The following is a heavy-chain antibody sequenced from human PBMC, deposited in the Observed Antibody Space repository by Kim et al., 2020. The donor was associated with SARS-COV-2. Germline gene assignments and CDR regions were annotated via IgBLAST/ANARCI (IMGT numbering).Heavy chain of an antibody. D-gene: IGHD3-22*01. V-gene: IGHV4-39*07. CDR2: IYYSGST. Sequence: SETLSRTCTVSGGSISSSSYYWGWIRQPPGKGLEWIGSIYYSGSTYYNPSLKSRVTISVDTSKNQFSLKLSSVSAADTAVYYSARGHFYSSGYLRCDYWG. CDR1: GGSISSSSYY. J-gene: IGHJ4*01. CDR3: ARGHFYSSGYLRCDY.